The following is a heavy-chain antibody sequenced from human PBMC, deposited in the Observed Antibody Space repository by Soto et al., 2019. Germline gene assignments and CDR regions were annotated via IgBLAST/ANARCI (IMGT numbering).Heavy chain of an antibody. J-gene: IGHJ5*02. D-gene: IGHD6-13*01. Sequence: SETLSLTCTVSGGSISSYYWSWIRRPPGKGLEWIGYIYYSGSTNYNPSLKSRVTISVDTSKNQFSLKLSSVTAADTAVYYCARIAAAGIGWFDPWGQGTLVTVSS. CDR2: IYYSGST. CDR1: GGSISSYY. V-gene: IGHV4-59*01. CDR3: ARIAAAGIGWFDP.